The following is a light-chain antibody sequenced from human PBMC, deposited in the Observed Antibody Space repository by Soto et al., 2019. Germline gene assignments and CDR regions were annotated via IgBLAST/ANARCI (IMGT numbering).Light chain of an antibody. CDR1: LTVSSN. V-gene: IGKV3-15*01. CDR2: GAS. J-gene: IGKJ4*01. CDR3: QQYNNWPPLT. Sequence: VVTTHAPATLSVSPGEIATLSFRASLTVSSNLAWYQQRPGQAPRLLIYGASTRATGIPARFSGSGSGTEFTLTISSLQSEDFAVYYCQQYNNWPPLTFGGGTKVDIK.